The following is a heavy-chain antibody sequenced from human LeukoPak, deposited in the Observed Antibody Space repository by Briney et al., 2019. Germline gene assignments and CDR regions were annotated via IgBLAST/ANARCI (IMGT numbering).Heavy chain of an antibody. CDR2: INPNSGGT. V-gene: IGHV1-2*02. J-gene: IGHJ4*02. D-gene: IGHD4-11*01. CDR3: ARDTTTLTAHFDY. CDR1: GYTFTGYY. Sequence: ASVKVSCKASGYTFTGYYMHWVRQAPGQGLEWMGWINPNSGGTNYAQKFQGRVTMTRDTPISTAYMELSRLRSDDTAVYYCARDTTTLTAHFDYWGQGTLVTVSS.